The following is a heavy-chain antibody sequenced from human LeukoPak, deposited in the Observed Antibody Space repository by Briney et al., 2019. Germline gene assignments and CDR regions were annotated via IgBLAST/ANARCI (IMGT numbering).Heavy chain of an antibody. CDR3: ARDLVGRLVRGVFDY. J-gene: IGHJ4*02. D-gene: IGHD6-19*01. V-gene: IGHV3-74*01. CDR2: INDDGRST. CDR1: GFTFSSYW. Sequence: GGSLRLSCAASGFTFSSYWMHWVRQAPGKGLVGVSRINDDGRSTSYADSVKGRFTISRDNAKNTLYLQMNSLRAEDTALYYCARDLVGRLVRGVFDYWGQGTLVTVSS.